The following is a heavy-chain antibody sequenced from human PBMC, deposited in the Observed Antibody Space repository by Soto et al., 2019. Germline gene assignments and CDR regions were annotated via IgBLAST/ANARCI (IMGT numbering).Heavy chain of an antibody. V-gene: IGHV1-18*01. D-gene: IGHD6-13*01. CDR3: ARVRSSRVTSGTGALDHFDH. CDR1: GYTFTGFG. CDR2: ISTFNGNK. Sequence: QVQLVQSGGEVRRPGTSMKVSCKASGYTFTGFGITWVRQAPGQGLEWMGWISTFNGNKNYAVNLQDRITMSTDTSTSTAYMELRSLRSDDTAVYYCARVRSSRVTSGTGALDHFDHWAQGTLITVSS. J-gene: IGHJ4*02.